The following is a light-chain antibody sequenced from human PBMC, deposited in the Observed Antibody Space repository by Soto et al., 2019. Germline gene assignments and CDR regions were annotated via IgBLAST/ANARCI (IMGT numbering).Light chain of an antibody. CDR3: QQYGSSLGVT. CDR2: GAS. CDR1: QSVRSD. Sequence: EKPMTQPPVSLSVSPGERATLSCRAGQSVRSDLAWDQQRPGLAPRLLMYGASTRATGIPVRFSGSGSGAELTLTITSLQSEDFAVYYCQQYGSSLGVTFGGGTKVDIK. V-gene: IGKV3-15*01. J-gene: IGKJ4*01.